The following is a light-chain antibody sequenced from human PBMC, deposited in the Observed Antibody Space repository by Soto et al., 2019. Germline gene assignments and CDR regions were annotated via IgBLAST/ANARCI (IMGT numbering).Light chain of an antibody. Sequence: EIVMSQSPATLSVSQGERATLSCRASHSVSSNLAWYQQTPGQAPRLLIYGASTRATGIPARFSGSGSETDFTLTISSLQSEDSAVYYCQQYHTWPPIPFGQGTRLAI. CDR3: QQYHTWPPIP. J-gene: IGKJ5*01. CDR1: HSVSSN. V-gene: IGKV3-15*01. CDR2: GAS.